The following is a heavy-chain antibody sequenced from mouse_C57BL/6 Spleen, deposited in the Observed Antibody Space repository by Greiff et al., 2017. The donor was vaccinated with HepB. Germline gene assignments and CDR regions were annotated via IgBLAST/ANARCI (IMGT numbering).Heavy chain of an antibody. V-gene: IGHV1-15*01. D-gene: IGHD2-4*01. J-gene: IGHJ3*01. CDR1: GYTFTDYE. CDR2: IDPETGGT. CDR3: TRDYDYAWLAY. Sequence: QVHVKQSGAELVRPGASVTLSCKASGYTFTDYEMHWVKQTPVHGLEWIGAIDPETGGTAYNQKFKGKAILTADKSSSTAYMELRSLTSEDSAGYYCTRDYDYAWLAYWGQGTLVTVSA.